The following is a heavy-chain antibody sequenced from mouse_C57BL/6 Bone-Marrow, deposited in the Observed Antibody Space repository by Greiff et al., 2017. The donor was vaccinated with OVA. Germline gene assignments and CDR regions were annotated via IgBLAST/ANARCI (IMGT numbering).Heavy chain of an antibody. CDR2: ISDGGSYT. CDR1: GFTFSSYA. D-gene: IGHD2-4*01. V-gene: IGHV5-4*01. CDR3: AREEGMITSWFAY. Sequence: EVQRVESGGGLVKPGGSLKLSCAASGFTFSSYAMSWVRQTPEKRLEWVATISDGGSYTYYPDNVKGRFTISRDNAKNNLYLQMSHLKSEDTAMYYCAREEGMITSWFAYWGQGTLVTVSA. J-gene: IGHJ3*01.